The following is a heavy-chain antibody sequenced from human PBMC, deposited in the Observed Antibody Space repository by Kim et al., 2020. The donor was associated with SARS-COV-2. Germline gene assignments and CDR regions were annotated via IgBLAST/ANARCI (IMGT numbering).Heavy chain of an antibody. J-gene: IGHJ4*02. D-gene: IGHD1-26*01. CDR3: ARDPSWELPFDY. V-gene: IGHV1-46*01. Sequence: SYAQKFRGRVTMTRDTSTSTLYMELSSLRSEDTAVYYCARDPSWELPFDYWGQGTLVTVSS.